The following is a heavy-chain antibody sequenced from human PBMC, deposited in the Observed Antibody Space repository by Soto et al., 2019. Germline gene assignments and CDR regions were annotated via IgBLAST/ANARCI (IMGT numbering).Heavy chain of an antibody. J-gene: IGHJ6*02. CDR3: ARDRGGSGPPDV. Sequence: QVQLVESGGGLVKPGGSLRLSCAASGFTFSDSYMSWIRQAPGKGLQWVAYISGSSGYTGYADSVKGRFTISRDNAKNSLYRQMNSLRAEDTAVYYCARDRGGSGPPDVWGQGTTVTVSS. CDR2: ISGSSGYT. CDR1: GFTFSDSY. V-gene: IGHV3-11*06. D-gene: IGHD3-10*01.